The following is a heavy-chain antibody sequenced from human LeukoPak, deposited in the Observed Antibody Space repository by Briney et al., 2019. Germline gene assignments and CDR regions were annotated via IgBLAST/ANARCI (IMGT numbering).Heavy chain of an antibody. V-gene: IGHV1-2*02. CDR1: GYTFTGYY. CDR3: ARDIPTIFYWFDP. Sequence: ASVKVSCKASGYTFTGYYMHWVRQAPGQGLEWMGWINPNSGGTNYAQKFQGRVTMTRDTSISTAYMELSMLRSDDTAVYYCARDIPTIFYWFDPWGQGTLVTVSS. CDR2: INPNSGGT. D-gene: IGHD3-3*01. J-gene: IGHJ5*02.